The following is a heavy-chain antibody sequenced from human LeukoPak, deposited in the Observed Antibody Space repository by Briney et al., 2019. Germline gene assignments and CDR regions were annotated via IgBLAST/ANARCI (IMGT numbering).Heavy chain of an antibody. CDR2: IYSGGST. D-gene: IGHD5-18*01. V-gene: IGHV3-53*01. CDR1: GFTVSSNY. CDR3: ARALTAMVNPDYYYYGMDV. J-gene: IGHJ6*02. Sequence: PGGSLRLSCVASGFTVSSNYMSWVRQAPGKGLEWVSVIYSGGSTYYADSVKGRFTISRDNSKNTLYLQMNSLRAEDTAVYYCARALTAMVNPDYYYYGMDVWGQGTTVTVSS.